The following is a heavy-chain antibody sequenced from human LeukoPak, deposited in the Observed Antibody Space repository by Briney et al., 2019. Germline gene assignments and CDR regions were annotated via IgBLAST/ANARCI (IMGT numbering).Heavy chain of an antibody. CDR2: IYYSGST. V-gene: IGHV4-39*01. CDR1: GGSIRSSSYY. D-gene: IGHD5-18*01. CDR3: ARHPGYSYGPYYFDY. Sequence: SETLSLTCTVSGGSIRSSSYYWGWIRQPPGKGLEWIGSIYYSGSTYYNPSLKSRVTISVDTSKNQFSLKLSSVTAADTAVYYCARHPGYSYGPYYFDYWGQGTPVTVSS. J-gene: IGHJ4*02.